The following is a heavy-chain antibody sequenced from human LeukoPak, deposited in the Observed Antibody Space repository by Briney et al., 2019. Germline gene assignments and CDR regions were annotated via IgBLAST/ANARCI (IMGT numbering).Heavy chain of an antibody. Sequence: PSETLSLTCTVSGGSISSSTYYWGWIRQPPGKGLEWIGNIYYTGRTHSNPSLQSRATLSVDTSKNQFSLKLTSVTAADTALYYYARGVAVAGFKYWGQGTLVSVSS. CDR2: IYYTGRT. V-gene: IGHV4-39*07. CDR3: ARGVAVAGFKY. J-gene: IGHJ4*02. CDR1: GGSISSSTYY. D-gene: IGHD6-19*01.